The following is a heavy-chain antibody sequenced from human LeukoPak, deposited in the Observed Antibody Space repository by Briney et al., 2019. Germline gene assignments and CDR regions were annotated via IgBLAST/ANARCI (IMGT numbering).Heavy chain of an antibody. Sequence: PSETLSLTCAVYGGSFSGYYWSWIRQPPGKGLEWIGEINHSGSTNYNPSLKSRVTISVDTSKNQFSLKLSSVTAADTAVYYCARGVLRGYYYDSVFAFQHWGQGTLVTVSS. J-gene: IGHJ1*01. V-gene: IGHV4-34*01. CDR2: INHSGST. D-gene: IGHD3-22*01. CDR3: ARGVLRGYYYDSVFAFQH. CDR1: GGSFSGYY.